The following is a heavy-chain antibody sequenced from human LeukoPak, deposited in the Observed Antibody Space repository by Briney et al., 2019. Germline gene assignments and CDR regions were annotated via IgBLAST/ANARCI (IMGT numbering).Heavy chain of an antibody. CDR2: ISSSSSTI. CDR1: GFTFSSYS. D-gene: IGHD5-24*01. Sequence: GGSLRLSCAASGFTFSSYSMNWVRQAPGKGLEWVSYISSSSSTIYYADSVKGRFTISRDNAKNSLYLQMNSLRAKDTAVYYCARDRGRDGYNPYYFDYWGQGTLVTVSS. CDR3: ARDRGRDGYNPYYFDY. J-gene: IGHJ4*02. V-gene: IGHV3-48*04.